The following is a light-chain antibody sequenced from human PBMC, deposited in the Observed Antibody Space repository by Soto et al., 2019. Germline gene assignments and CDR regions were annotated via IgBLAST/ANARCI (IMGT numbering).Light chain of an antibody. J-gene: IGKJ1*01. Sequence: ELVLTQSPATLSVSVATPATXGHRASQSVSLSLAWFQMRPGQPPRLLIYGASTRATDIPARFSGSGSGTDFTLTISSLQSEDFAVYFCQQYHIWPSWTFGQGTKVDIK. CDR3: QQYHIWPSWT. CDR2: GAS. V-gene: IGKV3-15*01. CDR1: QSVSLS.